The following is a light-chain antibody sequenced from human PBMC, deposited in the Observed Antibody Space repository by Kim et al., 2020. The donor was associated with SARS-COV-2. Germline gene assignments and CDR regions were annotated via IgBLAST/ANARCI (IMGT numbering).Light chain of an antibody. CDR3: QQRSNWPLT. V-gene: IGKV3-11*01. Sequence: SLSPGETATLSCRAGQSVDTFLSWHQHKPGQAPRLLIYDASNRATGIPARFSGSGSGTDFTLTISSLEPEDFAVYYCQQRSNWPLTFGGGTKVEI. CDR1: QSVDTF. CDR2: DAS. J-gene: IGKJ4*01.